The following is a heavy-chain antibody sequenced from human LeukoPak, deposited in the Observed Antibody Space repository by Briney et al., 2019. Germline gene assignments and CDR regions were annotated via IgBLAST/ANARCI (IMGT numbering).Heavy chain of an antibody. J-gene: IGHJ5*02. CDR1: GYAFTSYY. CDR3: ATIFGVVIEGTNWFDP. Sequence: ASVKVSCKASGYAFTSYYMHWVRQAPGQGLEWMGWIKPNSGGTNYAQKFQGRVTMTRDTSISTAYMELSRLRSDDTAVYYCATIFGVVIEGTNWFDPWGQGTLVTVFS. V-gene: IGHV1-2*02. D-gene: IGHD3-3*01. CDR2: IKPNSGGT.